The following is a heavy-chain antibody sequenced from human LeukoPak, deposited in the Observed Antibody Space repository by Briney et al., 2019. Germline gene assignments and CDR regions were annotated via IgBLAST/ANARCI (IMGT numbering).Heavy chain of an antibody. CDR2: IKSDGST. CDR3: ARAPSKIGGYYPEYFRH. D-gene: IGHD3-22*01. Sequence: GGSLRLSCAASGVTFSSYWMHWVRQAPGKGLVWVSRIKSDGSTNYADSVKGRFTISRDNAKNTVSLQMNSLRAEDTGVYYCARAPSKIGGYYPEYFRHWGQGTLVTVSS. CDR1: GVTFSSYW. V-gene: IGHV3-74*01. J-gene: IGHJ1*01.